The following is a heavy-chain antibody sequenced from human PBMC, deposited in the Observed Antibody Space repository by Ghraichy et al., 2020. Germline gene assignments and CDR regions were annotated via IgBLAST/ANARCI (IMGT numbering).Heavy chain of an antibody. D-gene: IGHD6-19*01. V-gene: IGHV4-59*08. J-gene: IGHJ4*02. CDR3: ARHGWVEDYFDY. CDR1: GGSISSYY. Sequence: SETLSLTCTVSGGSISSYYWSWIRQPPGKGLEWIGYIYYSGSTNYNPSLKSRVTISVDTSKNQFSLKLSSVTAADTAVYYCARHGWVEDYFDYWGQGTLVTVSS. CDR2: IYYSGST.